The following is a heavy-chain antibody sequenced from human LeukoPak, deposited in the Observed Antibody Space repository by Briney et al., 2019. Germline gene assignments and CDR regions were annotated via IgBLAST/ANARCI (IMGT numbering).Heavy chain of an antibody. Sequence: SETLSLTCAVYGGSFSGYYWSWIRQPPGKGLEWIGEINHSGSTNYNPSLKSRVTISVDTSKNQFSLKLSSVTAADTAVYYCAREADTDSDYWGRGTLVTVSS. CDR3: AREADTDSDY. V-gene: IGHV4-34*01. CDR2: INHSGST. CDR1: GGSFSGYY. J-gene: IGHJ4*02. D-gene: IGHD2-8*02.